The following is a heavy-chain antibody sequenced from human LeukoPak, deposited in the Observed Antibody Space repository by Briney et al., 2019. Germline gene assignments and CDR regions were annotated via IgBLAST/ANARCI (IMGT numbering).Heavy chain of an antibody. CDR2: IYTSGRT. J-gene: IGHJ4*02. CDR3: ARQISSGGFDY. D-gene: IGHD3-10*01. V-gene: IGHV4-4*07. CDR1: GASINSYY. Sequence: PSETLSLTCTVSGASINSYYWSWIRQPAGKGLEWIGRIYTSGRTNYNPSLKSRLTMSEDTSKNQFSLKLSSATAADTAVYYCARQISSGGFDYWGQGTLVTVSS.